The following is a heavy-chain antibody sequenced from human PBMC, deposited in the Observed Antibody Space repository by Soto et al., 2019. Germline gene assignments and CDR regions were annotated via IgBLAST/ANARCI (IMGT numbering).Heavy chain of an antibody. V-gene: IGHV4-31*03. CDR2: IYNSGST. J-gene: IGHJ4*02. Sequence: QVPLQESGPRLVKPSQTLSLTCTVSGGSVNSAAYYWTWIRQYPGKDLEWIGYIYNSGSTYYNPSLESGISISVDTSKNQFSLSLRSVTAADTAVYYCARESHDYGDYATDYWGQGTLVTVSS. D-gene: IGHD4-17*01. CDR3: ARESHDYGDYATDY. CDR1: GGSVNSAAYY.